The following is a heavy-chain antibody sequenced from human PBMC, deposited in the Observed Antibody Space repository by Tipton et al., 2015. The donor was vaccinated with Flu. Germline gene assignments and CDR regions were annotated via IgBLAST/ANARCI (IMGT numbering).Heavy chain of an antibody. V-gene: IGHV4-38-2*02. D-gene: IGHD3-16*02. J-gene: IGHJ4*02. CDR2: IYHSGST. CDR3: ARGNIWGSYRSLPWD. Sequence: TLSLTCTVPGYSISSGYYWGWIRQPPGKGLEWIGSIYHSGSTYYNPSLKSRVTISVDTSKNQFSLKLSSVTAADTAVYYCARGNIWGSYRSLPWDWGQGTLVTVSS. CDR1: GYSISSGYY.